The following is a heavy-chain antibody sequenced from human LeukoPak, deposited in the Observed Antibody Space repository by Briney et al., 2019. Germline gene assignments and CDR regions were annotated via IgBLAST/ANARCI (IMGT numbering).Heavy chain of an antibody. J-gene: IGHJ6*03. V-gene: IGHV1-46*01. CDR2: INPSGGST. CDR1: GYTFTSYY. CDR3: ARVPDYYYYMDV. Sequence: GASVKVSCKASGYTFTSYYMHWVRQAPGQGLEWMGIINPSGGSTSYAQKFQGRVTITADKSTSTAYMELSSLRSEDTAVYYCARVPDYYYYMDVWGKGTTVTVSS.